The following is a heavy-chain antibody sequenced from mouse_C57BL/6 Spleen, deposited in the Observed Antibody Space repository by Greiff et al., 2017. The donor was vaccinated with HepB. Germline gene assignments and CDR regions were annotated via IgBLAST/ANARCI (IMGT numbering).Heavy chain of an antibody. D-gene: IGHD1-1*01. J-gene: IGHJ2*01. Sequence: QVQLQQPGAELVMPGASVKLSCKASGYTFTSYWMHWVKQRPGQGLEWIGEIDPSDSYTNYNQKFKGKSTLTVDKSSSTAYMQLSSLTSEDSAVYYCARWDYYGSSPDYWGQGTTLTVSS. CDR2: IDPSDSYT. CDR3: ARWDYYGSSPDY. V-gene: IGHV1-69*01. CDR1: GYTFTSYW.